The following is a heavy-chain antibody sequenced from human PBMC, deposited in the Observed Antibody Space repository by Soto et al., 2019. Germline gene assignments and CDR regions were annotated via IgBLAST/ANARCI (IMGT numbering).Heavy chain of an antibody. J-gene: IGHJ6*02. CDR3: AREGYDFWSGQSHYYYYGMDV. V-gene: IGHV1-2*04. CDR1: GGTFSSYA. D-gene: IGHD3-3*01. Sequence: ASVKVSFKASGGTFSSYAISWVRQAPGQGREWMGWINPNSGGKNYAQKFQGWVTMTRDTSIRTAYMELSRLRSDDTAVYYCAREGYDFWSGQSHYYYYGMDVWGQGTTVTVSS. CDR2: INPNSGGK.